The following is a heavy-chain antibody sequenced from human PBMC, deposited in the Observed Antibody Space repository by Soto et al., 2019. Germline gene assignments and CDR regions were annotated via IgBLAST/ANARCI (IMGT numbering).Heavy chain of an antibody. J-gene: IGHJ4*02. CDR3: AADSGYASSGSNFDY. CDR1: GFTFTSSA. Sequence: QMQVVQSGPEVKKPGTSVKVSCKASGFTFTSSAVQWVRQARGQRLEWIGWIVVGSGNTNSAQKFQERATITRDMSTSPAYMELSSLRSEDTAVYYCAADSGYASSGSNFDYWGQGTLVTVSS. D-gene: IGHD3-22*01. V-gene: IGHV1-58*01. CDR2: IVVGSGNT.